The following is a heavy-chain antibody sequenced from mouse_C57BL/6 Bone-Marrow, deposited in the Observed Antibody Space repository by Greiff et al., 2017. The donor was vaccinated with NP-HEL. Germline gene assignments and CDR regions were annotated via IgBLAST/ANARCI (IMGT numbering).Heavy chain of an antibody. J-gene: IGHJ2*01. CDR2: ISSGGSYT. V-gene: IGHV5-6*01. CDR3: ATRECDY. CDR1: GFTFSSYG. D-gene: IGHD3-3*01. Sequence: DVQLVESGGDLVKPGGSLKLSCAASGFTFSSYGMSWVRQTPDKRLEWVATISSGGSYTYYPDSVKGRFTISRDNAKNTLYLQMSSLKSEDTAMYYCATRECDYWGQGTTLTVSS.